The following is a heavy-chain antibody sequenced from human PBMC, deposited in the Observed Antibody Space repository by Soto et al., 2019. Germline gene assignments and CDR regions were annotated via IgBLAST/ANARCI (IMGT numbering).Heavy chain of an antibody. CDR1: GFTFSSYG. CDR2: ISYDGSNK. J-gene: IGHJ4*02. V-gene: IGHV3-30*18. Sequence: PGGSLRLSCAASGFTFSSYGMHWVRQAPGKGLEWVAVISYDGSNKYYADSVKGRFTISRDNSKNTLYLQMNSLRAEDTAVYYCAKDQLLWFGELYHWGQGTLVTVSS. D-gene: IGHD3-10*01. CDR3: AKDQLLWFGELYH.